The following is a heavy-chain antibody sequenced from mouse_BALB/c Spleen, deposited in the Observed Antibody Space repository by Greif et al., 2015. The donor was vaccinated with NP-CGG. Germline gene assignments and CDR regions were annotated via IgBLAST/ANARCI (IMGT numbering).Heavy chain of an antibody. CDR3: ARYSSGYAMDY. V-gene: IGHV5-9-2*01. CDR1: GFTFSSYG. D-gene: IGHD3-1*01. J-gene: IGHJ4*01. Sequence: EVQLVESGGGLVKPGGSLKLSCAASGFTFSSYGMSWVRQTPEKRLEWVATISGGGSYTYYPDSVKGRFTISRDNAKNNLYLQMSSLRSEDTALYYCARYSSGYAMDYWGQETSVTVSS. CDR2: ISGGGSYT.